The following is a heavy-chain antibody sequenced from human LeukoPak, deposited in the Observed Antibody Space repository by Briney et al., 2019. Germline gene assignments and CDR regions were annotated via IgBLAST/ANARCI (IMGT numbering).Heavy chain of an antibody. J-gene: IGHJ4*02. Sequence: ASVKVSCKASGFTFTNYYIHWVRQAPGQGLEWVGIINPSGGSTSYAQKFQGRVTMTRDTSMSTVYMELSSLTSEDTAVYYCARDLCVRTGYLDYWGQGTLVTVSS. CDR2: INPSGGST. D-gene: IGHD3-9*01. V-gene: IGHV1-46*01. CDR1: GFTFTNYY. CDR3: ARDLCVRTGYLDY.